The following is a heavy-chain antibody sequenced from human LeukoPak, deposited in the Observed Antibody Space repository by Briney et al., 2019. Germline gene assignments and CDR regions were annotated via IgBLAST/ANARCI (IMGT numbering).Heavy chain of an antibody. CDR2: INSDGSIT. J-gene: IGHJ4*02. Sequence: PGGSLRLSCAASGFTFSSHWMHWVRQAPGKGLVWVSRINSDGSITSYADSVKGRFTISRDNAKNSLYLQMNSLRAEDTAVYYCARARPEVWSPDFWGQGTLVTVSS. D-gene: IGHD2-8*02. V-gene: IGHV3-74*01. CDR1: GFTFSSHW. CDR3: ARARPEVWSPDF.